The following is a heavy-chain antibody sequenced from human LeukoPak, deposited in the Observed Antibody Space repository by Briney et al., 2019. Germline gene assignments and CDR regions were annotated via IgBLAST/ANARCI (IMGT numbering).Heavy chain of an antibody. CDR1: GGSISGSSYY. CDR3: ARASGSYSLFAAFDI. V-gene: IGHV4-39*07. J-gene: IGHJ3*02. D-gene: IGHD1-26*01. CDR2: IYYSGST. Sequence: SETLSLTCTVSGGSISGSSYYWGWIRQPPGKGLEWIGSIYYSGSTYYNPSLKSRVTISVDTSKNQFSLKLSSVTAADTAVYYCARASGSYSLFAAFDIWGQGTMVTVSS.